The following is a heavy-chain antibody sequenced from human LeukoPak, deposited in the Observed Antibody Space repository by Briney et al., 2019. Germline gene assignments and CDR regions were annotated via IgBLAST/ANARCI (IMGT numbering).Heavy chain of an antibody. CDR1: GFTFSDYW. CDR3: ARVGYERTSDYYYYMDV. V-gene: IGHV3-74*01. Sequence: GGSLRLSCAASGFTFSDYWMYWVRQAPGKGLVWVSRINTDGSSTTYADSVKGRFTISRDNAKNTLYLQMNSLRAEDTAVYYCARVGYERTSDYYYYMDVWGKGTTVTVSS. J-gene: IGHJ6*03. D-gene: IGHD5-18*01. CDR2: INTDGSST.